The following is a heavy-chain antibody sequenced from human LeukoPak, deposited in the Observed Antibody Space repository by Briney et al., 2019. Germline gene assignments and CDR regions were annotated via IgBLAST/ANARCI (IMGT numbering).Heavy chain of an antibody. Sequence: GGSLRLSCVASGFTFDDYGISWVRQAPGKGLEWVSAISGSGGSTYYADSVKGRFTISRDNSKNTLYLQMNSLRAEDTAVYYCAKDWDYYYYYMDVWGKGTTVTVSS. CDR1: GFTFDDYG. J-gene: IGHJ6*03. CDR3: AKDWDYYYYYMDV. CDR2: ISGSGGST. D-gene: IGHD1-26*01. V-gene: IGHV3-23*01.